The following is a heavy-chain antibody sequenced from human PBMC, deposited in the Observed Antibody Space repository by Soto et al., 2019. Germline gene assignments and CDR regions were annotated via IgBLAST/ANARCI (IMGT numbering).Heavy chain of an antibody. J-gene: IGHJ5*02. Sequence: QVQLQESAPGLVKPSDTLSLTCTVSGGSISSYYWSWLRQPPGKGLEWIGYIYYSGSTNYNPSLKSRLTISVDTSKNQFSLRLSSVTAADTAIYYCARGPRSNWFDPWGQGTLVTVFS. V-gene: IGHV4-59*07. CDR1: GGSISSYY. CDR3: ARGPRSNWFDP. CDR2: IYYSGST.